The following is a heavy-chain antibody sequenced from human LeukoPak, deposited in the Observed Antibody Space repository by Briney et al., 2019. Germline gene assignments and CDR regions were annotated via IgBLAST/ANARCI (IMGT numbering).Heavy chain of an antibody. CDR1: GFTFSSYW. CDR3: AREGWIKGYYYYMDV. Sequence: PGGSLRLSCAASGFTFSSYWMSWVRQAPGKGLEWVANIKQDGSEKSYVDSVKGRFTISRDNAKNSLYLQMNSLRAEDTAVYYCAREGWIKGYYYYMDVWGKGTTVTFSS. V-gene: IGHV3-7*01. D-gene: IGHD5-12*01. CDR2: IKQDGSEK. J-gene: IGHJ6*03.